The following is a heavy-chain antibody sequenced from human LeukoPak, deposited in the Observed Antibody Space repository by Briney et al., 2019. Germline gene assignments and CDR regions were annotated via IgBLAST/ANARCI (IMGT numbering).Heavy chain of an antibody. V-gene: IGHV3-23*01. D-gene: IGHD7-27*01. CDR2: VTSGGST. J-gene: IGHJ4*02. CDR1: GFTFSAFA. CDR3: AKDSRSSGTGAADC. Sequence: GGSLRLSCAGSGFTFSAFAMSWVRQAPGKGLEWVSTVTSGGSTYYADSVKGRFTISTHNSKNTRYLQMNSLRAEETAVYYCAKDSRSSGTGAADCWGQGTLVTVSS.